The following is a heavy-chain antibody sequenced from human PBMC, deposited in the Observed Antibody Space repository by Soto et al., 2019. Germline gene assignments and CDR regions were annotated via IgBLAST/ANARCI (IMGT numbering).Heavy chain of an antibody. CDR3: ARHFVAVVIKGWGY. J-gene: IGHJ4*02. CDR1: GGSIDRSNYY. V-gene: IGHV4-39*01. CDR2: TYYNGNA. D-gene: IGHD3-10*01. Sequence: SETLSLTCNVSGGSIDRSNYYWDWLRQPPGKGLEWIGTTYYNGNAYYNPSLRSRVSMSVDTSKNQFSLKLISVTTADTAVYYCARHFVAVVIKGWGYWGQGKLVTVSS.